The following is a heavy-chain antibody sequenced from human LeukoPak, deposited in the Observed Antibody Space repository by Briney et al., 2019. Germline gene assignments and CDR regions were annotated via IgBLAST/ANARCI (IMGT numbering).Heavy chain of an antibody. CDR1: GGTFSSYA. J-gene: IGHJ3*02. CDR2: ISAYNGNT. CDR3: ARWERGYSGSYSDAFDI. V-gene: IGHV1-18*01. Sequence: ASVKVSCKASGGTFSSYAISWVRQAPGQGLEWMGWISAYNGNTNYAQKLQGRVTMTTDTSTSTAYMELRSLRSDDTAVYYCARWERGYSGSYSDAFDIWGQGTMVTVSS. D-gene: IGHD1-26*01.